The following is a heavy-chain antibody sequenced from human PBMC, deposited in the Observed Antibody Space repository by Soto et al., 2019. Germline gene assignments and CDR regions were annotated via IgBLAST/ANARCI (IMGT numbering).Heavy chain of an antibody. CDR2: ISSSSSYI. CDR1: GFTFSSYS. V-gene: IGHV3-21*01. D-gene: IGHD6-19*01. CDR3: ARAFSSGWFFWYFQH. Sequence: PGGSLRLSCAASGFTFSSYSMNWVRQAPGKGLEWVSSISSSSSYIYYADSVKGRFTISRDNAKNSLYLQMNSLRAEDTAVYYCARAFSSGWFFWYFQHWGQGTPVTVSS. J-gene: IGHJ1*01.